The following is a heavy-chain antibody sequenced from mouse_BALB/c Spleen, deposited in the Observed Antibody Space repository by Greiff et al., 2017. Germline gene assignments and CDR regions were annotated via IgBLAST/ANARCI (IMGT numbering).Heavy chain of an antibody. D-gene: IGHD1-1*01. CDR3: ARGGVVVGDYYAMDY. V-gene: IGHV5-9-4*01. CDR2: ISSGGSYT. J-gene: IGHJ4*01. CDR1: GFTFSSYA. Sequence: EVQLQESGGGLVKPGGSLKLSCAASGFTFSSYAMSWVRQSPEKRLEWVAEISSGGSYTYYPDTVTGRFTISRDNAKNTLYLEMSSLRSEDTAMYYCARGGVVVGDYYAMDYWGQGTSVTVSS.